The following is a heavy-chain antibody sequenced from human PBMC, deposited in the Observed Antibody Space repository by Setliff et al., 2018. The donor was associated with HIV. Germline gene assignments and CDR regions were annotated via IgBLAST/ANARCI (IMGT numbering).Heavy chain of an antibody. Sequence: ASVKVSCKAVGYTFTTFYMHWVRQAPGQGLEWMGVINSGGRTTYAQKFQGRVNMTMDTSTSTVYMDLSSLRSEDTAVYYCARDWGIGSLIPYYYMDVWGKGTTVTVSS. CDR3: ARDWGIGSLIPYYYMDV. V-gene: IGHV1-46*01. D-gene: IGHD3-16*01. CDR2: INSGGRT. CDR1: GYTFTTFY. J-gene: IGHJ6*03.